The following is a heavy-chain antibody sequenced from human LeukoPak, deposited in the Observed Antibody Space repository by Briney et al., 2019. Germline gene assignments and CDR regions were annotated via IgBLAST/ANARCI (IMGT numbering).Heavy chain of an antibody. V-gene: IGHV3-9*01. D-gene: IGHD4-17*01. Sequence: GGSLRLSCAASGFTFDDYAMHWVRQAPGKGLEWVSGVSWNSGSIGYADSVKGRFTISRDNAKNSLYLQMNSLRAEDTALYYCARWGDYGEINYYYYYGMDVWGQGTTVTVSS. CDR3: ARWGDYGEINYYYYYGMDV. CDR2: VSWNSGSI. J-gene: IGHJ6*02. CDR1: GFTFDDYA.